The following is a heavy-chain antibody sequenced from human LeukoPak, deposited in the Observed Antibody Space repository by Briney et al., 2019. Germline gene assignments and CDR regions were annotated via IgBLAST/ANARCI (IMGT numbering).Heavy chain of an antibody. V-gene: IGHV1-2*02. Sequence: ASVKVSCKASGYTFTGYYMHWVRQAPGQGLEWMGWINPNRGGTNYAQKFQGRVTMTRDTSISTAYMELSRLRSDDTAVYYCARPGYGDDWYFDLWGRGTLVTVSS. CDR1: GYTFTGYY. CDR3: ARPGYGDDWYFDL. D-gene: IGHD4-17*01. J-gene: IGHJ2*01. CDR2: INPNRGGT.